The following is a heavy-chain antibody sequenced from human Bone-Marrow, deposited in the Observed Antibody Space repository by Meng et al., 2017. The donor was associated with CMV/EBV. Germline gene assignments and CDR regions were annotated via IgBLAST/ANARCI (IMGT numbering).Heavy chain of an antibody. Sequence: ASVKVSCKASGYSFINYGISWVRQAPGQGLEWMGWISAHNGNTNYAQKVQGRVTMTVDRSTSTAHMELRSLRPVDTAVYYCARDAYCGGDCYSGGSVKFFDYWGQGTLVTVSS. J-gene: IGHJ4*02. CDR3: ARDAYCGGDCYSGGSVKFFDY. D-gene: IGHD2-21*01. CDR1: GYSFINYG. V-gene: IGHV1-18*01. CDR2: ISAHNGNT.